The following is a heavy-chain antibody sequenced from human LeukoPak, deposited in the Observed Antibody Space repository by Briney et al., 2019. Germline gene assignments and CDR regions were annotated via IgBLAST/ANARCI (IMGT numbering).Heavy chain of an antibody. CDR2: INHSGST. CDR3: ARVGYCSSTSCYWYYYYGMDV. Sequence: SETLSLTCAVYGGSFSGYYWSWIRQPPGKGLEWIGEINHSGSTNYNPSLKSRVTISVDTSKNQFPLKLSSVTAADTAVYYCARVGYCSSTSCYWYYYYGMDVWGQGTTVTVSS. V-gene: IGHV4-34*01. J-gene: IGHJ6*02. D-gene: IGHD2-2*01. CDR1: GGSFSGYY.